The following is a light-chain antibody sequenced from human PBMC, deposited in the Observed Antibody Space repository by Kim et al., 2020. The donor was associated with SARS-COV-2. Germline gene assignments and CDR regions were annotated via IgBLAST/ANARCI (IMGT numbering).Light chain of an antibody. CDR2: DTS. CDR1: QSIRSY. V-gene: IGKV3-11*01. J-gene: IGKJ4*01. CDR3: LQRLDWPLT. Sequence: SLSPGEGATLSCRASQSIRSYIAWYQQTPGQPPRLLIYDTSFRATGVPARFSGSGSGTDFTLTIRSLEPGDSAVYYCLQRLDWPLTFGGGTKLEI.